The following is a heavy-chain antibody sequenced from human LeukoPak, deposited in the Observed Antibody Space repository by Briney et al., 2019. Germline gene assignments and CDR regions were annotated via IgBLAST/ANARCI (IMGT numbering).Heavy chain of an antibody. CDR2: MNPSGGTT. J-gene: IGHJ4*02. V-gene: IGHV1-46*01. CDR1: GYTFSRYY. CDR3: AREESGGLFDY. D-gene: IGHD3-16*01. Sequence: ASVKVSCKASGYTFSRYYIHWVRQAPGQGLEWLGKMNPSGGTTTYAQKFQGRVTVTRDTPTSTVYMEMSSLRPEDTAVYYCAREESGGLFDYWGQGTLLTVSS.